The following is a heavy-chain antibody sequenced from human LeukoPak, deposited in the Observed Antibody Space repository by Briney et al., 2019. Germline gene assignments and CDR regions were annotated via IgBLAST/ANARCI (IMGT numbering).Heavy chain of an antibody. CDR3: ARSSGDCSGGSCYSPLYYYGMDV. CDR2: TSYSGNT. D-gene: IGHD2-15*01. Sequence: PAETLSLTCTVSGGSISIYYWTWIRQPPGKGLEWIGYTSYSGNTNYNPSLKSRVTISVDMPKNQFSLKLSSVTAADTAVYYCARSSGDCSGGSCYSPLYYYGMDVWGQGTTVTVSS. V-gene: IGHV4-59*01. CDR1: GGSISIYY. J-gene: IGHJ6*02.